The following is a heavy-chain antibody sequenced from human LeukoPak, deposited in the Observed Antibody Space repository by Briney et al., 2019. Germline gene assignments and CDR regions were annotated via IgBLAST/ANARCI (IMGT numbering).Heavy chain of an antibody. CDR2: ISGSGGST. V-gene: IGHV3-23*01. CDR3: AKGEMVRGVIIGYYYYMDV. CDR1: GFTFSSYA. D-gene: IGHD3-10*01. Sequence: GGSLRLSCAASGFTFSSYAMSWVRQAPGKGLEWVSAISGSGGSTYYADSVKGRFTISRDNSKNTLYLQMNILRAEDTAVYYCAKGEMVRGVIIGYYYYMDVWGKGATVTVSS. J-gene: IGHJ6*03.